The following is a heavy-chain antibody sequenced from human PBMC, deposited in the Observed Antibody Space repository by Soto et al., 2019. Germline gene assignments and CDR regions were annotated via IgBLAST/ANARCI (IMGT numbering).Heavy chain of an antibody. CDR1: GFTFRYHD. CDR2: AGTTDDT. D-gene: IGHD7-27*01. J-gene: IGHJ4*02. CDR3: ARWGSSFDY. Sequence: GGSLRLSCAASGFTFRYHDMHWLRQAPGQGLEWVSTAGTTDDTYYPDSVRGRFIIFRDDAKSSVYLQMNSLRAEDTAVYYCARWGSSFDYWGQGVLVTVSS. V-gene: IGHV3-13*01.